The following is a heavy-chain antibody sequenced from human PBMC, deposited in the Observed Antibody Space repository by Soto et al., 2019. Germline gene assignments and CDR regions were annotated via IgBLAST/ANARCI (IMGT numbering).Heavy chain of an antibody. Sequence: SEPLSLTYTVSGGSIISGGYYWSWNRQHAGKGLEWIGYIYYSGSTYYNPSLKSRVTISVDTSKNQFSLKLSSVTAADTAVYYCARVRNPEDSSDYYGRDGCGQGTTVTVS. J-gene: IGHJ6*02. CDR3: ARVRNPEDSSDYYGRDG. CDR1: GGSIISGGYY. D-gene: IGHD3-22*01. CDR2: IYYSGST. V-gene: IGHV4-31*03.